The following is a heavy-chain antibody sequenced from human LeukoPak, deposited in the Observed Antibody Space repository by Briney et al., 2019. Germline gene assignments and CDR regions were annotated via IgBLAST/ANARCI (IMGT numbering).Heavy chain of an antibody. Sequence: SETLSLTCAVYGGSFSGYYWSWIRQPPGKGLEWIGEINHSGSTNYNPSLKSRVTISVDTSKNQFSLKLSSVTAADTAVYYCARDSGLGSFDYWGQGTLVTVSS. V-gene: IGHV4-34*01. CDR3: ARDSGLGSFDY. D-gene: IGHD3-10*01. CDR1: GGSFSGYY. CDR2: INHSGST. J-gene: IGHJ4*02.